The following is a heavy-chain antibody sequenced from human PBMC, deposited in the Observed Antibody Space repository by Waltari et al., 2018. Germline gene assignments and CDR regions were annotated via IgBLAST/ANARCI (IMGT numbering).Heavy chain of an antibody. Sequence: QLQLQESGPGLVKPSETLSLTCTVSGGSISSSSYYWGWIRQPPGKGREWVGSIYYRGSTYYNPSLKSRVTISVDTSKNQFSLKLSSVTAADTAVYYCARFWGFGDIDYWGQGTLVTVSS. V-gene: IGHV4-39*01. CDR3: ARFWGFGDIDY. CDR1: GGSISSSSYY. CDR2: IYYRGST. J-gene: IGHJ4*02. D-gene: IGHD3-10*01.